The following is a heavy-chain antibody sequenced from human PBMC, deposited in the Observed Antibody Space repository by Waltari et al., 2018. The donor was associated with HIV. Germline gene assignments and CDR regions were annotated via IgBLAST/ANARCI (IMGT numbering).Heavy chain of an antibody. Sequence: QVQLVESGGGVVQPGRSLRLSCAASGFPFSSYGMPWVRQAPGKGLEWVAVISYDGSNKYYADSVKGRFTISRDNSKNTLYLQMNSLRAEDTAVYYCAKDAPLPGGYYFDYWGQGTLVTVSS. V-gene: IGHV3-30*18. D-gene: IGHD3-10*01. J-gene: IGHJ4*02. CDR2: ISYDGSNK. CDR3: AKDAPLPGGYYFDY. CDR1: GFPFSSYG.